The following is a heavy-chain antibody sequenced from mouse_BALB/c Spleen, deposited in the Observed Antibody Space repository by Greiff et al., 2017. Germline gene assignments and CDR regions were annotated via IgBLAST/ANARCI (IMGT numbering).Heavy chain of an antibody. Sequence: EVKLMESGGGLVQPGGSRKLSCAASGFTFSSFGMHWVRQAPEKGLEWVAYISSGSSTIYYADTVKGRFTISRDNPKNTLFLQMTSLRSEDTAMYYCARNYGSSPWFAYWGQGTLVTVSA. CDR2: ISSGSSTI. CDR3: ARNYGSSPWFAY. CDR1: GFTFSSFG. D-gene: IGHD1-1*01. J-gene: IGHJ3*01. V-gene: IGHV5-17*02.